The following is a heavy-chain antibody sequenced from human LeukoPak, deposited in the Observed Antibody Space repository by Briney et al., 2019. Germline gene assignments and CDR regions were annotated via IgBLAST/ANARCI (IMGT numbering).Heavy chain of an antibody. J-gene: IGHJ4*02. D-gene: IGHD6-19*01. Sequence: SETLSLTCTVSGGSISSYYWSWIRQPPRKGLEWIGYIYYSGSTNYNPSLKSRVTISVDTSKNQFSLKLSSVTAADTAVYYCAGRSSSVSYFDYWGQGTLVTVSS. CDR1: GGSISSYY. V-gene: IGHV4-59*08. CDR3: AGRSSSVSYFDY. CDR2: IYYSGST.